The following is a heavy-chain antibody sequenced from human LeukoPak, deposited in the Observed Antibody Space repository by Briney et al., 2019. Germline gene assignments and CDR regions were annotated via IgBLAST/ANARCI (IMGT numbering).Heavy chain of an antibody. V-gene: IGHV4-34*01. J-gene: IGHJ4*02. D-gene: IGHD6-13*01. CDR3: ARATYSSSLGY. Sequence: SETLSLTCAVYGGSFSGYYWSWIRQPPGKGLEWIGEINHSGSTNYNPSLKSRVTISVDTSKNQFSPKLSSVTAADTAVYYCARATYSSSLGYWGQGTLVTVSS. CDR1: GGSFSGYY. CDR2: INHSGST.